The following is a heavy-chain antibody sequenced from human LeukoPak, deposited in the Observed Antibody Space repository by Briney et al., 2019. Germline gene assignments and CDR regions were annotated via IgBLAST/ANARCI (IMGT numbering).Heavy chain of an antibody. D-gene: IGHD5-18*01. J-gene: IGHJ4*02. CDR2: VYPDDSET. V-gene: IGHV5-51*01. Sequence: GESLKISCKASGYRFTTYSIGWVRQMPGKGLEWMGIVYPDDSETRYSPSFEGQVTFSVDISINTAYLQWNSLKASDSAMYYCARKSDTKAPDYWGQGTLVTVSS. CDR1: GYRFTTYS. CDR3: ARKSDTKAPDY.